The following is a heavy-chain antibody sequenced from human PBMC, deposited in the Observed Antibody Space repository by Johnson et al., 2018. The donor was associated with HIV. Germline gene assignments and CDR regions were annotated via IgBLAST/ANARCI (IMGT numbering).Heavy chain of an antibody. J-gene: IGHJ3*02. Sequence: VQLVESGGGLVQAGRSLRLSCTASGFIFGDYAMNWVRQAPGKGLEWVGFIRSIPYGGTTEYAASVKGRFTISRDDSKSIAYLQMNSLKTEDTAVYYCSRDQGAGALDIWGQGTMVTVSS. CDR3: SRDQGAGALDI. V-gene: IGHV3-49*04. D-gene: IGHD3-16*01. CDR2: IRSIPYGGTT. CDR1: GFIFGDYA.